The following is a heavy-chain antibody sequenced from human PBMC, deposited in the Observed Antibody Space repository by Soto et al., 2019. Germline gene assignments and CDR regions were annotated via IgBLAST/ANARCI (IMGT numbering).Heavy chain of an antibody. D-gene: IGHD4-17*01. CDR3: ARGYGHYVLHDY. V-gene: IGHV2-70*11. CDR1: GFSLSTSGMC. CDR2: IDWDDDK. J-gene: IGHJ4*02. Sequence: SGPTLVNPTQTLTLTCTFSGFSLSTSGMCVSWIRQPPGKALEWLARIDWDDDKYYSTSLKTRLTISKDTSKNQVVLTMTNMDPVDTATYYCARGYGHYVLHDYWGQGTLVTVSS.